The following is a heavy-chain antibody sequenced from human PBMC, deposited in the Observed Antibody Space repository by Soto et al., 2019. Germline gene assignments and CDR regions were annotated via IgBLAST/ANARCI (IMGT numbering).Heavy chain of an antibody. V-gene: IGHV1-18*01. Sequence: QVQLVQSGAEVKKPGASVKVYCKASGYTFTDYGISWVRQAARQGLEWIGWIHTYNGNTNYAQKVQGRVTMTTDSSTSTAYMELRSLRSDDTAVYYCARDAQYSSRWHPIDYWGQGTLVTVSS. CDR2: IHTYNGNT. CDR3: ARDAQYSSRWHPIDY. D-gene: IGHD6-19*01. J-gene: IGHJ4*02. CDR1: GYTFTDYG.